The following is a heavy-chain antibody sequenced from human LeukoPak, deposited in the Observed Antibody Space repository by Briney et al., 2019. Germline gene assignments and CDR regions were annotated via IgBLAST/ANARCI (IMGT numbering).Heavy chain of an antibody. Sequence: PSETLSLTCTVSGGPISSYYWSWIRQPPGKGLEWIGYIYYSGSTNYNPSLKSRVTISVDTSKNQFSLKLSSVTAADTAVYYCASLGGYSYGFHWFDPWGQGTLVTVSS. D-gene: IGHD5-18*01. J-gene: IGHJ5*02. CDR1: GGPISSYY. CDR3: ASLGGYSYGFHWFDP. CDR2: IYYSGST. V-gene: IGHV4-59*01.